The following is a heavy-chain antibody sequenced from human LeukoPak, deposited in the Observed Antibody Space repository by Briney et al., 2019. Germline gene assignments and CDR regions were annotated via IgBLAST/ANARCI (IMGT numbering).Heavy chain of an antibody. CDR2: ISSSSRRI. J-gene: IGHJ4*02. V-gene: IGHV3-48*01. CDR1: GFTFSTYS. Sequence: GGSLRLSCAASGFTFSTYSMNWVRQAPGKGLEWVSYISSSSRRIFYAGSVEGRFTISRDNAKNSLYLQMNNLRAEDTAMYYCTSNLPGYSSSWPDYWGQGTLVTVSS. CDR3: TSNLPGYSSSWPDY. D-gene: IGHD2-2*01.